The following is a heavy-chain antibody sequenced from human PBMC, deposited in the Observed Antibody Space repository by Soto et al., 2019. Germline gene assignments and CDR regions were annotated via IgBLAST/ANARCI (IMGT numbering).Heavy chain of an antibody. V-gene: IGHV1-69*01. Sequence: QVQLVQSGAEVKKPGSSVKVSCKASGVPFSSYAISWVRQAPGQGLEWMGGIIPIFGTANYAQKFQGRVPIAEDESTSTAYMELSSLTSEDTAMYYCARGSHSPGIAVAGYYYWGQGTLVTVSS. D-gene: IGHD6-19*01. J-gene: IGHJ4*02. CDR3: ARGSHSPGIAVAGYYY. CDR1: GVPFSSYA. CDR2: IIPIFGTA.